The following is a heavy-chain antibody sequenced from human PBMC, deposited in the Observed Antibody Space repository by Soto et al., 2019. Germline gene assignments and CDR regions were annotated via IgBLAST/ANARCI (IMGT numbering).Heavy chain of an antibody. V-gene: IGHV4-34*01. D-gene: IGHD7-27*01. Sequence: SETLSLTCAVYGGSFSGYYWSWIRQPPGKGLEWIGEINHSGSTNYNPSLKSRVTISVDTSKNQFSLKLSSVTAADTAVYYCARAWSHWGVSPFDYWGQGTLVTVSS. J-gene: IGHJ4*02. CDR2: INHSGST. CDR3: ARAWSHWGVSPFDY. CDR1: GGSFSGYY.